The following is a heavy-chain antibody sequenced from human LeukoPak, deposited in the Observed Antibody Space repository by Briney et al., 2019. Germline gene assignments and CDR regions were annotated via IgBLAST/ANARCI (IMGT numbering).Heavy chain of an antibody. CDR1: GGSISSYY. Sequence: SETLSLTCTVSGGSISSYYWSWIRQSPVKGLEWIGYIFPSGRAFYNPSLESRVTISLDTSENQFSLTLSSVTAADTAVYYCARRNHYFYYMDVWGKGTTVTVSS. CDR2: IFPSGRA. V-gene: IGHV4-4*09. J-gene: IGHJ6*03. CDR3: ARRNHYFYYMDV.